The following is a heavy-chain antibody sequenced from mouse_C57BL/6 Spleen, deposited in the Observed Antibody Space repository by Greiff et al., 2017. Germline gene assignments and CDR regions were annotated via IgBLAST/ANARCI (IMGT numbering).Heavy chain of an antibody. J-gene: IGHJ4*01. CDR1: GYTFTDYE. CDR2: IDPETGGT. Sequence: QVQLQQSGAELVRPGASVTLSCKASGYTFTDYEMHWVKQTPVHGLEWIGAIDPETGGTAYNQKFKGKAILTADKSSSTAYMELRSLTSEDSAVYYCTSWGYGSVGNDYAMDDWGQGTSVTVSS. V-gene: IGHV1-15*01. CDR3: TSWGYGSVGNDYAMDD. D-gene: IGHD2-1*01.